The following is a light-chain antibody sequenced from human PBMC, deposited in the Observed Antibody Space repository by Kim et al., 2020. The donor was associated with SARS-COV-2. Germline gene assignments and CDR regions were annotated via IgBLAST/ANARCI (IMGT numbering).Light chain of an antibody. Sequence: QPVLTQSPSASASLGASVKLTCTLSSGHSSYAIAWHQQQPEKGPRYLMKLNSDGSHSKGDGIPDRFSGSSSGAERYLTISSLQSEDEADYYCQTWGTGIVGCGGGTKVTVL. J-gene: IGLJ2*01. CDR1: SGHSSYA. V-gene: IGLV4-69*01. CDR2: LNSDGSH. CDR3: QTWGTGIVG.